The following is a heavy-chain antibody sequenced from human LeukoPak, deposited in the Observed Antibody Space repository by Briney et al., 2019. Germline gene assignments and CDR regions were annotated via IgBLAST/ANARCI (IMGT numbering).Heavy chain of an antibody. D-gene: IGHD3-22*01. CDR1: GFTFSSYA. V-gene: IGHV3-23*01. Sequence: GGSLRLSCAASGFTFSSYAMSWVRQAPGKGLEWVSAISGSGGSTYYADSVKGRFTISRDNPKNTLYLQMNSLRAEDTAVYYCAKCSRGYYYDSSLDYWGQGTLVTVSS. J-gene: IGHJ4*02. CDR3: AKCSRGYYYDSSLDY. CDR2: ISGSGGST.